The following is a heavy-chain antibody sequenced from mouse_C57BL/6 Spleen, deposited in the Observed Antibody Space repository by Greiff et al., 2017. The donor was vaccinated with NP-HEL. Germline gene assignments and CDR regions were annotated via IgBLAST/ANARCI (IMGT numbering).Heavy chain of an antibody. CDR2: IHPSDSYT. CDR3: ARRGGGSSYTGDYFDY. Sequence: QVQLQQPGAELVKPGASVKVSCKASGYTFTSYWMHWVKQRPGQGLEWIGRIHPSDSYTNYNQKFKGKATLTVDTSSSTAYMQLSSLTSEDSAVYYGARRGGGSSYTGDYFDYWGQGTTLTVSS. CDR1: GYTFTSYW. J-gene: IGHJ2*01. V-gene: IGHV1-74*01. D-gene: IGHD1-1*01.